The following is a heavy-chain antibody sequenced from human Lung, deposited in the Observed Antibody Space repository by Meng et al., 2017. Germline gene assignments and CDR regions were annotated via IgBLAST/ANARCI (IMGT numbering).Heavy chain of an antibody. CDR1: GSTCIDAY. J-gene: IGHJ4*02. CDR2: IIPSSGDA. V-gene: IGHV1-2*06. CDR3: ARDGGNYDFDY. D-gene: IGHD1-7*01. Sequence: QLGRFGAEVKKPGASVKLSCRASGSTCIDAYVHWVRQAPGQGLEWMGRIIPSSGDANSAQKFLGRVTLTWDTSISTAYMELSSLRSDDTAIYYCARDGGNYDFDYWGQGTLVTVSS.